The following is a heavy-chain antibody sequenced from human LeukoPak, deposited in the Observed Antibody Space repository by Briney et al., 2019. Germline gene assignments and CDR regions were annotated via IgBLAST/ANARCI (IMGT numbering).Heavy chain of an antibody. CDR2: ISWNSDMI. CDR1: GFTFDDYA. Sequence: GGSLRLSCAASGFTFDDYAMHWVRQAPGKGLEWVSGISWNSDMIGYADSVKGRFTISRDNAKNSLYLQMNSLRAEDTAVYYCARDHPITMVRGVIRRKYYYYYYMDVWGKGTTVTISS. J-gene: IGHJ6*03. CDR3: ARDHPITMVRGVIRRKYYYYYYMDV. V-gene: IGHV3-9*01. D-gene: IGHD3-10*01.